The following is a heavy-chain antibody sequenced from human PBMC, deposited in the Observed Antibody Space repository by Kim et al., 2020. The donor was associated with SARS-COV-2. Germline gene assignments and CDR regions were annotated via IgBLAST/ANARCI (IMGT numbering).Heavy chain of an antibody. CDR3: ARALVGATRIFDY. D-gene: IGHD1-26*01. V-gene: IGHV6-1*01. J-gene: IGHJ4*02. Sequence: YALSLKSRLTINSDTSRNQFSLQLNSVTPEDTAVYYCARALVGATRIFDYWGQGTLVTASS.